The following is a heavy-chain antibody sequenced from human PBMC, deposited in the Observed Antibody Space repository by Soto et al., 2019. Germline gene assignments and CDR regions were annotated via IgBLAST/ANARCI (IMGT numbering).Heavy chain of an antibody. CDR3: ARGDVGAFDL. Sequence: GGSLRLSCAASGFTFSSYSMNWVRQAPGKGLEWFSYISSSSSTIYYADSVKGRFTISRDNAKNTLYLQMNSLRVEDTAVYYCARGDVGAFDLWGQGTMVTVSS. D-gene: IGHD1-26*01. V-gene: IGHV3-48*01. CDR1: GFTFSSYS. CDR2: ISSSSSTI. J-gene: IGHJ3*01.